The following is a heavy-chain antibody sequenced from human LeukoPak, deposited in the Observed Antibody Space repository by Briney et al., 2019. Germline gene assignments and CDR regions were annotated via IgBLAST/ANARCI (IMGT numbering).Heavy chain of an antibody. D-gene: IGHD1-1*01. CDR2: INPNSGGT. V-gene: IGHV1-2*02. CDR1: GYTFTGYY. J-gene: IGHJ5*02. CDR3: ARDPTTRNWFDP. Sequence: ASVKVSCMASGYTFTGYYMHWVRQAPGQGLEWMGWINPNSGGTNYAQKFQGRVTMTRDTSISTAYMELSRLRSDDTAVYYCARDPTTRNWFDPWGQGTLVTVSS.